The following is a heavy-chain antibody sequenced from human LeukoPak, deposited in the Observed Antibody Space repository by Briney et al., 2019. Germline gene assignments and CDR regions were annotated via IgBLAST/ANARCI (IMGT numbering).Heavy chain of an antibody. CDR2: VFDTGRT. J-gene: IGHJ4*01. CDR1: GGSISSHY. CDR3: ATIKRGSIYGYFDF. Sequence: SETLSLTCTVFGGSISSHYWTWIRQPPGKTLERIGYVFDTGRTKDNPSPKSRLTLSADTSKNQLSLRLSSVTAADTAVYYCATIKRGSIYGYFDFWGRGILVTVSS. V-gene: IGHV4-59*11. D-gene: IGHD5-18*01.